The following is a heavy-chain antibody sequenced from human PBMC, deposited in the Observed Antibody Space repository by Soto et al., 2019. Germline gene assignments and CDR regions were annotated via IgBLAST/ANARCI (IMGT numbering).Heavy chain of an antibody. CDR2: IWYDGSNK. J-gene: IGHJ4*02. V-gene: IGHV3-33*01. CDR1: GFTFSSYG. CDR3: AREGLLWFGIDY. D-gene: IGHD3-10*01. Sequence: QVQLVESGGGVVQPGRSLRLSCAASGFTFSSYGMHWVRQAPGKGLEWVAVIWYDGSNKYYADSVKGRFTISRDNYKNTLYLQMNSLRAEDTAVYYCAREGLLWFGIDYWGQGTLVTVSS.